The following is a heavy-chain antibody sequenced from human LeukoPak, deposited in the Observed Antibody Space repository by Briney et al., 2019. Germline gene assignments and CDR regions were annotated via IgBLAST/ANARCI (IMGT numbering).Heavy chain of an antibody. J-gene: IGHJ4*02. CDR2: ISNDGSNT. D-gene: IGHD6-19*01. CDR1: GFTFSSYA. Sequence: PGRSLRLSCAASGFTFSSYAMHWVRQAPGQGLEWVAVISNDGSNTYYVDSVKGRFTISRDNSKNTLYLQMNSLRAEDTAVYYCANILGGHSSGRPVDYWGQGTLVTVSS. V-gene: IGHV3-30*18. CDR3: ANILGGHSSGRPVDY.